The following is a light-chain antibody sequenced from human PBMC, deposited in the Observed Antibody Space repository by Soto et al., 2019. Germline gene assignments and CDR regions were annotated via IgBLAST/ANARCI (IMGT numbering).Light chain of an antibody. CDR3: QQSYSTLYS. Sequence: DLHMTQSPPSLSASVGDRVTITCRASQSISSYLNWYQHKPGKAPKLLIYGASTLQSGVPSRFSGSGSGTDFTLTISSLQPEDFATYYCQQSYSTLYSFGPGTKLEIK. V-gene: IGKV1-39*01. CDR1: QSISSY. J-gene: IGKJ2*01. CDR2: GAS.